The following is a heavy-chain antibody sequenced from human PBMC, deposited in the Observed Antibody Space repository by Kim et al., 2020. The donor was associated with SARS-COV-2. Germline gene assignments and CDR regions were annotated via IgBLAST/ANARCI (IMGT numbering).Heavy chain of an antibody. CDR1: GDSVSSNSAA. CDR3: ARLRCTSCYGRDYYYYGMDV. J-gene: IGHJ6*02. V-gene: IGHV6-1*01. CDR2: TYYRSKWYN. D-gene: IGHD2-2*01. Sequence: SQTLSLTCAISGDSVSSNSAAWNWIRQSPSRGLEWLGRTYYRSKWYNDYAVSVKSRITINPDTSKNQFSLQLNSVTPEDTAVYYCARLRCTSCYGRDYYYYGMDVWGQGTTVTVSS.